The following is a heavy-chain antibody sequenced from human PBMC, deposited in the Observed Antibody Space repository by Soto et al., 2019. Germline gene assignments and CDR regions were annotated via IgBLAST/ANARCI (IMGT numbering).Heavy chain of an antibody. J-gene: IGHJ4*02. D-gene: IGHD3-22*01. CDR2: ISAYNGNT. V-gene: IGHV1-18*01. CDR1: GYTFTNYG. Sequence: QVQLVQSGAEVKKPGASVKVSCKASGYTFTNYGISWVRQAPGQGLEWMGWISAYNGNTNYAQNLQGRVTMTTDTSTSTAYMEQRSLRSDDTAVYYCARDYYYDSSGYVYYYFDYWGQGTLVTVSS. CDR3: ARDYYYDSSGYVYYYFDY.